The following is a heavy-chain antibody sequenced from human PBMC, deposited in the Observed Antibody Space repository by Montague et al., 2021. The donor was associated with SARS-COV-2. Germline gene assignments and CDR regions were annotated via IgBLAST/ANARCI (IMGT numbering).Heavy chain of an antibody. CDR3: TKDRDY. J-gene: IGHJ4*02. Sequence: SLRLSCAASGFTVSTFDMTWVRQAPGKGLECVSVILSGGRTFYAASVKGRFTISRDDSTDTLYLHMNSLRGEDTAIYYCTKDRDYWGQGALVTVSS. CDR2: ILSGGRT. V-gene: IGHV3-23*03. CDR1: GFTVSTFD.